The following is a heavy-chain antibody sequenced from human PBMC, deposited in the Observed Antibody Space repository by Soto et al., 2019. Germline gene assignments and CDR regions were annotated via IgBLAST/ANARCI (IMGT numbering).Heavy chain of an antibody. V-gene: IGHV3-23*01. CDR2: ISGSGYAT. J-gene: IGHJ4*02. Sequence: EVQLLESGGSLVQPGGSLRLSCAASGFSFSTYAMGWVRQAPGKGLEWVSAISGSGYATYYADPVKGRFTISRDNTKDTLYLQINSLRAGGTAVYYCAIEVKGSGTNVIYDSWGQGSLVTVSS. CDR1: GFSFSTYA. CDR3: AIEVKGSGTNVIYDS. D-gene: IGHD1-26*01.